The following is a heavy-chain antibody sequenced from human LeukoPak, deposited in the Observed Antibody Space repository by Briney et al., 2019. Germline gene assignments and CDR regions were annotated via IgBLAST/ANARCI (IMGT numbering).Heavy chain of an antibody. D-gene: IGHD1-20*01. CDR2: IKRDGRDK. Sequence: GGSLRLSCVASGFTFSNYWMSWVRQAPGKGLEWVANIKRDGRDKNSVDSVRGRFTISRDNAKNSMFLQMNSLRVEDTAVYYCARESRITGTTTSGFDIWGQGTMVTVSS. CDR1: GFTFSNYW. CDR3: ARESRITGTTTSGFDI. J-gene: IGHJ3*02. V-gene: IGHV3-7*01.